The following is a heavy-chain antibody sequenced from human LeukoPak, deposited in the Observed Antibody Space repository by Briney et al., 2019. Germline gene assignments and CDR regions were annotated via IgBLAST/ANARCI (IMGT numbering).Heavy chain of an antibody. V-gene: IGHV4-39*01. D-gene: IGHD6-13*01. CDR3: ARQGYSSSWYYFDY. CDR2: IYHSGST. Sequence: PSETLSLTCTVSGGSISSSSYYWGWIRQPPGKGLEWIGSIYHSGSTYYNPSLKSRVTISVDTSKNQFSLKLSSVTAADTAVYYCARQGYSSSWYYFDYWGQGTLVTASS. CDR1: GGSISSSSYY. J-gene: IGHJ4*02.